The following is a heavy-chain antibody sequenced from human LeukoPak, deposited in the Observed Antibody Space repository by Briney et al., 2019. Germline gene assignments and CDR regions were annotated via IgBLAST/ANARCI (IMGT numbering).Heavy chain of an antibody. V-gene: IGHV3-33*01. CDR1: GFTFSSYG. Sequence: GGSLRHSCAASGFTFSSYGMHWVRQAPGKGLEWVAVIWYDGSNKYYSDSVKGRFTISRDNSKNTLYLQMNSLRAEDTAVYYCARGAAYYDSSGPSNIWGQGTVVTVSS. D-gene: IGHD3-22*01. J-gene: IGHJ3*02. CDR2: IWYDGSNK. CDR3: ARGAAYYDSSGPSNI.